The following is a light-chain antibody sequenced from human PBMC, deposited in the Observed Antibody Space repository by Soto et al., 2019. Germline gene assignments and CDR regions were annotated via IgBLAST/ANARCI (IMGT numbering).Light chain of an antibody. CDR1: SSDVGGYNY. CDR3: SSYRRSSTLV. Sequence: QSVLTQPASVSGSPGQSITISCTGTSSDVGGYNYVSWYQQPPGKAPKLMIYDVSNRPSGVSNRFSGSKSGNTASLTSSGPQAEDEADYYCSSYRRSSTLVFGTGTKLTVL. CDR2: DVS. V-gene: IGLV2-14*01. J-gene: IGLJ1*01.